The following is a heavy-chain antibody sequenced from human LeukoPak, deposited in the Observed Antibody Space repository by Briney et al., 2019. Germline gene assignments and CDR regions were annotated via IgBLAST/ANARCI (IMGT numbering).Heavy chain of an antibody. J-gene: IGHJ4*02. CDR3: ARTGYSSGWPYFDY. CDR1: GDSISSYY. D-gene: IGHD6-19*01. CDR2: IYYSGST. V-gene: IGHV4-59*08. Sequence: SSETLSLTCSVHGDSISSYYWSWIRQPPGKGLGWIGYIYYSGSTNYNPSLKSQVTISVDTSKDQFSLKLSSVTAADTAVYYCARTGYSSGWPYFDYWGQGTLVTVSS.